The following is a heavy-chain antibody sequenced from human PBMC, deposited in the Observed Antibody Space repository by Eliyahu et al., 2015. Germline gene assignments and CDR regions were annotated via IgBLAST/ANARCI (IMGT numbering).Heavy chain of an antibody. CDR3: ARDVRGLWFGSGSYYNASFDY. CDR1: GFTFXXYX. D-gene: IGHD3-10*01. CDR2: ISSSSSYI. Sequence: EVQLVESGGGLVKPGGSLRLSCAAXGFTFXXYXXXWVRQAPGKGLEWVSSISSSSSYIYYADSVKGRFTISRDNAKNSLYLQMNSLRAEDTAVYYCARDVRGLWFGSGSYYNASFDYWGQGTLVTVSS. V-gene: IGHV3-21*01. J-gene: IGHJ4*02.